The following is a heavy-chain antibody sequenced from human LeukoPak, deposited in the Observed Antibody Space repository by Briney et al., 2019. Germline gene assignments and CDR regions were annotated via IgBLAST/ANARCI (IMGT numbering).Heavy chain of an antibody. V-gene: IGHV4-39*01. Sequence: PSETLSLTCTVSSDSFSSIYYWGWLRPPPGKGQEWIGSISYSGITYYNPSLKSRVIISVDTSKNQFSLQLESVTAADTGVYYCARRSTTWNAFDIWGQGTMLTVSS. D-gene: IGHD1-1*01. CDR2: ISYSGIT. CDR1: SDSFSSIYY. J-gene: IGHJ3*02. CDR3: ARRSTTWNAFDI.